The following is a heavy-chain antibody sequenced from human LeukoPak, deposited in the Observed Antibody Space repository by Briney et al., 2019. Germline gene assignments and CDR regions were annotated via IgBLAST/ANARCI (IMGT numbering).Heavy chain of an antibody. D-gene: IGHD6-19*01. Sequence: SETLSLTCTVSGGSISSYYWSWIRQPAGKGLEWIGRIYTSGSTNYNPSLKSRVTMSVGTSKNQFSLKLSSVTAADTAVYYCARGSQWLANFDYWGQGTLVTASS. CDR2: IYTSGST. CDR1: GGSISSYY. J-gene: IGHJ4*02. V-gene: IGHV4-4*07. CDR3: ARGSQWLANFDY.